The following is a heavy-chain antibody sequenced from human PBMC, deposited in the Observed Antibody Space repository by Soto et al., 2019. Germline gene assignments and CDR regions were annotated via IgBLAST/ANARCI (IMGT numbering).Heavy chain of an antibody. CDR3: ARTAYSSSWPSDYYYGMDV. Sequence: ASETLSLTCAVSGGSISSSNWWSWVRQPPGKGLEWIGEIYHSGSTNYNPSLKSRVTISVDKSKNQFSLKLSSVTAADTAVYYCARTAYSSSWPSDYYYGMDVWGQGTTVTVSS. D-gene: IGHD6-13*01. CDR1: GGSISSSNW. V-gene: IGHV4-4*02. CDR2: IYHSGST. J-gene: IGHJ6*02.